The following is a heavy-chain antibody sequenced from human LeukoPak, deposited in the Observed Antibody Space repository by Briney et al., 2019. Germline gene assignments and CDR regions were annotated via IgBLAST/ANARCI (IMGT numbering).Heavy chain of an antibody. CDR1: GFTFSSYE. CDR2: IKRKSDGETT. CDR3: TTDNDYGDYGLDY. V-gene: IGHV3-15*01. J-gene: IGHJ4*02. Sequence: GGSLRLSCAASGFTFSSYEMNWVRQAPGKGLEWVGRIKRKSDGETTDYAAPVNGRFSISRDDSKNTLFLQLNSLKIEDTAVYYCTTDNDYGDYGLDYWGQGTLVTVSS. D-gene: IGHD4-17*01.